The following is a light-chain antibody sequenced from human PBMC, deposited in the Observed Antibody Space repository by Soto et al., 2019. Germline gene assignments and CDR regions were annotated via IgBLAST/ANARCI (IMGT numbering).Light chain of an antibody. CDR3: EQYNNWPRT. Sequence: EIVMTQSPATLSLSPGERATLSCRASQSIATKLAGYQQKPGQAPRLLIYDASTRAAGFPVRFRGSGSGTEFTPSNSSLQSEDLAVYYGEQYNNWPRTFGQGTKVVSK. CDR1: QSIATK. V-gene: IGKV3-15*01. J-gene: IGKJ1*01. CDR2: DAS.